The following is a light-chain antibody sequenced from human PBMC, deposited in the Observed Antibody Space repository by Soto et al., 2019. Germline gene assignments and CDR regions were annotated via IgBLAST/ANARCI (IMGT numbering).Light chain of an antibody. CDR2: DVD. Sequence: QSALTQPRSVSGSPGQSVTISCTGSSSDVGGYDYVSWYQQHPGKAPKLMIYDVDKRPSGVPDRFSGSKSGNTASLTISGLQAEDEADYYCCSFAVDYIHVMFGGGTKVTVL. V-gene: IGLV2-11*01. CDR1: SSDVGGYDY. J-gene: IGLJ3*02. CDR3: CSFAVDYIHVM.